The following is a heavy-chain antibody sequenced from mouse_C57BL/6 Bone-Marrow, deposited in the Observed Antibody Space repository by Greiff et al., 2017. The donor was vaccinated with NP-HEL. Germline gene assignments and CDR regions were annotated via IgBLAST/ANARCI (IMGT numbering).Heavy chain of an antibody. D-gene: IGHD2-5*01. CDR3: ARHSAYYSNQYYFDY. V-gene: IGHV5-6*02. CDR2: ISSGGSYT. CDR1: GFTFSSYG. J-gene: IGHJ2*01. Sequence: EVKLVESGGDLVKPGGSLKLSCAASGFTFSSYGMSWVRQTPDKRLEWVATISSGGSYTYYPDSVKGRFTISRDNAKNTLYLQMSSLKSEDTAMYYCARHSAYYSNQYYFDYWGQGTTLTVSS.